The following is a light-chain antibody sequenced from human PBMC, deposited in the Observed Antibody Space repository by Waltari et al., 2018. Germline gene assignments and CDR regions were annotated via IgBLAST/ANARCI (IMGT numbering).Light chain of an antibody. CDR3: CSYAGRSTWV. V-gene: IGLV2-23*02. CDR2: EVN. CDR1: SSDVGRYNF. J-gene: IGLJ3*02. Sequence: SALTQPASVSGSPGQSITISCPGTSSDVGRYNFVPWYQQHPGKAPQLLIYEVNKRPSGVSNRLSGSKSGNTASLTISGLQAEDESDYYCCSYAGRSTWVFGGGTKVTVL.